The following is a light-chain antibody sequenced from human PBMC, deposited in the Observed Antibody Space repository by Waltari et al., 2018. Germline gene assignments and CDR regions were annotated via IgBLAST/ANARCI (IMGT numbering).Light chain of an antibody. V-gene: IGLV2-23*01. Sequence: QSALTQPASVSGSPGQSLTISCTGTSSDVGSYNLVSWYQQHPGKAPNLMIYEGSKRPSGVSNRFWCSKSGNTASLTISGLQAEDEADYYCCSYAGSSTYVVFGGGTKLTVL. CDR2: EGS. CDR3: CSYAGSSTYVV. CDR1: SSDVGSYNL. J-gene: IGLJ2*01.